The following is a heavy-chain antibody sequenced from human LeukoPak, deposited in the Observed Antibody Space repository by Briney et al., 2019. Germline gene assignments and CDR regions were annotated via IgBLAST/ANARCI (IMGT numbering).Heavy chain of an antibody. Sequence: ASVSVSFTSSGYNFNSYYIHWVRQAPGQGRTWMGWINPDNGKTKYASRFQGRVTMTWDTSSNTAYVDLSGLRSDDTAVYYCARNEPAVSVVDAFDVWAQGTVVSVSS. CDR1: GYNFNSYY. CDR2: INPDNGKT. V-gene: IGHV1-2*02. J-gene: IGHJ3*01. CDR3: ARNEPAVSVVDAFDV. D-gene: IGHD1-1*01.